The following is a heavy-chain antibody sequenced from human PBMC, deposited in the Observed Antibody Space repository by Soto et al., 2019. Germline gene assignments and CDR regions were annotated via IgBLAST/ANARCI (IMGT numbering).Heavy chain of an antibody. CDR3: VSSGSYDYYHYGMDV. CDR1: GFTVSSNY. V-gene: IGHV3-53*01. Sequence: EVQLVESGGGLIQPGGSLRLSCAASGFTVSSNYMSWVRQAPGKGLEWVSVIYSDGSTYYADSVKGRFTISRDNSKNTLYLQMNSLRAEDTAVYYCVSSGSYDYYHYGMDVWGQGTTVTVSS. J-gene: IGHJ6*02. D-gene: IGHD1-26*01. CDR2: IYSDGST.